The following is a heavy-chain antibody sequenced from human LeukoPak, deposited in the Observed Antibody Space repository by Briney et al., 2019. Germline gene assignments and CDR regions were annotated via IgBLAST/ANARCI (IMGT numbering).Heavy chain of an antibody. CDR1: GFTVSSNY. CDR3: ARDLLDYYDSSGYPRGAFDI. J-gene: IGHJ3*02. Sequence: GGSLRLSCAASGFTVSSNYMRWVRQASGKGLEWVSVIYSGGSTYYADSVKGRFTISRDNSKNTLYLQMNSLRAEDTAVYYCARDLLDYYDSSGYPRGAFDIWGQGTMVTVSS. V-gene: IGHV3-66*02. D-gene: IGHD3-22*01. CDR2: IYSGGST.